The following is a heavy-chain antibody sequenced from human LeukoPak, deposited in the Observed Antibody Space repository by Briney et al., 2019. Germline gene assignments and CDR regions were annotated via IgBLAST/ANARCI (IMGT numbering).Heavy chain of an antibody. Sequence: KSSETLSLTCSVSGGSVGNYYWSWIRQPPGKGLEWIGYVYYTGSTNYNPSLKSRVTMFEDKSKNQFSLRLYSVTVADTAVYYCARHFAYSSSSYFDYWGQGSLVTVSS. CDR3: ARHFAYSSSSYFDY. D-gene: IGHD6-6*01. CDR1: GGSVGNYY. J-gene: IGHJ4*02. V-gene: IGHV4-59*08. CDR2: VYYTGST.